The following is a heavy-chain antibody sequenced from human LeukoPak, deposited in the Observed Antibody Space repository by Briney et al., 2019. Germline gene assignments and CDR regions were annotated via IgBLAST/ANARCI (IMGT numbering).Heavy chain of an antibody. Sequence: SETLSLTCAVYGGSFSGYYWSWIRQSPGKGLEWIGYIYYNRGTNYNPSLKSRVTISVDTSKNQFSLRLNSLTAADTAVYYCARHRYTSGWYAGFDYWGQGTLVTVSS. CDR2: IYYNRGT. J-gene: IGHJ4*02. D-gene: IGHD6-19*01. V-gene: IGHV4-59*08. CDR3: ARHRYTSGWYAGFDY. CDR1: GGSFSGYY.